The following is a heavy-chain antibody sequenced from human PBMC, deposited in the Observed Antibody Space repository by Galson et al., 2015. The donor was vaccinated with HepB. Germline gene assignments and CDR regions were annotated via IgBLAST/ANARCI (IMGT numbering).Heavy chain of an antibody. CDR2: IYYSGDT. J-gene: IGHJ6*02. D-gene: IGHD3-10*01. CDR1: GGSISSSEYY. Sequence: ETLSLTCAVSGGSISSSEYYWGWIRQAPGKGLEWIGNIYYSGDTYYNPSLRSRVSISMDTSRTHFSLNLSSVTAADTALYFCVRATRGSGTDYHQRIGVEYYHYFYAMDAWGQGTTVTVSS. CDR3: VRATRGSGTDYHQRIGVEYYHYFYAMDA. V-gene: IGHV4-39*02.